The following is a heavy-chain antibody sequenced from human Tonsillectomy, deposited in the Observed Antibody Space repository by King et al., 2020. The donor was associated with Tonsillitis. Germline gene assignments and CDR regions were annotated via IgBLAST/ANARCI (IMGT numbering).Heavy chain of an antibody. Sequence: VQLVESGAEVKKPGASVKVSCKASGYTFTGYYMHWVRQAPGQGLEWMGWINPNSGGTHYAQKFQGRVTMTRDTSISTAYMELSRLRSDDTAVYYCARANWASPLWYWGQGTLVTVSS. J-gene: IGHJ4*02. V-gene: IGHV1-2*02. CDR1: GYTFTGYY. D-gene: IGHD7-27*01. CDR2: INPNSGGT. CDR3: ARANWASPLWY.